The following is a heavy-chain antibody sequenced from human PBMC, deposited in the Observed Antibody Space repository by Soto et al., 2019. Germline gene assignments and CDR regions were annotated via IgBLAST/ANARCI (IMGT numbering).Heavy chain of an antibody. CDR2: INPNSGGT. CDR3: AREAYCSSTSCPPADYYYYYMDV. V-gene: IGHV1-2*04. Sequence: ASVKVSCQASGYTFTGYYMHWVRQAPGQGLEWMGWINPNSGGTNYAQKFQGWVTMTRDTSISTAYMELSRLRSDDTAVYYCAREAYCSSTSCPPADYYYYYMDVWGKGTTVTVSS. D-gene: IGHD2-2*01. J-gene: IGHJ6*03. CDR1: GYTFTGYY.